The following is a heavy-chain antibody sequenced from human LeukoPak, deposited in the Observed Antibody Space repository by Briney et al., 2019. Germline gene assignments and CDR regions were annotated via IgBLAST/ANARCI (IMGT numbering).Heavy chain of an antibody. CDR2: TYYRSKWNN. CDR1: GDIVSSNSAA. D-gene: IGHD6-19*01. J-gene: IGHJ4*02. V-gene: IGHV6-1*01. Sequence: SQTLSLTCAISGDIVSSNSAAWNWIRQSPSRGLEWLGRTYYRSKWNNDYAVSVKSRIAINPDTSKNQFSLQLNSVTPEDTAVYYCAREPPSVTGMLFDYWGQGTLVTVSS. CDR3: AREPPSVTGMLFDY.